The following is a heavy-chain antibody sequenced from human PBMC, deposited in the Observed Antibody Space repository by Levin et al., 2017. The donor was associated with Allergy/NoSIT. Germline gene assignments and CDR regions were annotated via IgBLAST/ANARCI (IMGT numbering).Heavy chain of an antibody. CDR3: ARDPFRSSYDC. CDR2: IHTTGST. J-gene: IGHJ4*02. V-gene: IGHV4-4*07. CDR1: GGSVSNYY. Sequence: SQTLSLTCAVSGGSVSNYYWSWIRQPAGKGLEWIGRIHTTGSTSYNPSVKSRVTMSMDTSKNQFSLKLSSLTAADTAVYYCARDPFRSSYDCWGQGTLVTVSS. D-gene: IGHD6-13*01.